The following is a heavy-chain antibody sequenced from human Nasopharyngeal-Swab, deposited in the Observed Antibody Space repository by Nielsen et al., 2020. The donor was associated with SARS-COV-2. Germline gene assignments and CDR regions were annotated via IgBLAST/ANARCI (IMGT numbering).Heavy chain of an antibody. J-gene: IGHJ4*02. CDR1: GLTFSSYA. Sequence: GESLKTPCAALGLTFSSYALHWVRQAPGKGLEWVAVISYDGSNKYYADSVKGRFTISRDNSKNTLSLQMNSLRAEDTAVYYCARGRGGSYFSYFEYWGQGTLVTVSS. V-gene: IGHV3-30*04. D-gene: IGHD1-26*01. CDR3: ARGRGGSYFSYFEY. CDR2: ISYDGSNK.